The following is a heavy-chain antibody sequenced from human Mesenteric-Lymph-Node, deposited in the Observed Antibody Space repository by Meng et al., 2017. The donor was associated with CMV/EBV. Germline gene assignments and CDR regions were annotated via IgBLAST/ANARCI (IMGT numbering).Heavy chain of an antibody. D-gene: IGHD2-21*01. CDR3: ARAFLSDYFDL. V-gene: IGHV4-31*01. Sequence: CTVSGASISTGQYYWSWIRQAPGQGLEWMGYIHHSVTTYYNPSLKTQMSISVDTSTNQISLQMNSVTAADTAVYFCARAFLSDYFDLWGRGTLVPSPQ. CDR1: GASISTGQYY. J-gene: IGHJ2*01. CDR2: IHHSVTT.